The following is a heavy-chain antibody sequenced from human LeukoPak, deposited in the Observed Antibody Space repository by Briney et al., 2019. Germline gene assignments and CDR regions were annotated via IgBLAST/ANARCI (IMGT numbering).Heavy chain of an antibody. CDR3: TSFNIAATVGWFDP. Sequence: GGSLRLSCAASGFTFSNFAMNWVRQAPGKGLEWVSSISRSSNYIYYADSVKGRFTISRDNAKNSLYLQMNSLRAEGTAVYYCTSFNIAATVGWFDPWGQGTLVTVSS. D-gene: IGHD6-13*01. J-gene: IGHJ5*02. V-gene: IGHV3-21*01. CDR1: GFTFSNFA. CDR2: ISRSSNYI.